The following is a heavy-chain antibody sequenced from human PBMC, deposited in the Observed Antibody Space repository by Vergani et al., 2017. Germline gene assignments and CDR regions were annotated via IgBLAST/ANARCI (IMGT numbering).Heavy chain of an antibody. CDR2: IRSKAYGGTT. J-gene: IGHJ6*02. Sequence: EVQLVESGGGLVKPGRSLRLSCTASGFTFGDYAMSWFRQAPGKGLEWVGFIRSKAYGGTTEYAASVKGRFTISRDDSKSIAYLQMNSLRAEDTAVYYCAKTTNYYDSSGRYYYGMDVWGQGTTVTVSS. D-gene: IGHD3-22*01. CDR3: AKTTNYYDSSGRYYYGMDV. CDR1: GFTFGDYA. V-gene: IGHV3-49*05.